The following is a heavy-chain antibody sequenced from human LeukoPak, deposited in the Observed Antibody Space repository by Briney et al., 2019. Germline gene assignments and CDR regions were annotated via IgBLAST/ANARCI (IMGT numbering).Heavy chain of an antibody. CDR1: GFTFSSYS. J-gene: IGHJ4*02. CDR3: TRVGYIDEGIDY. CDR2: ISTSSSTI. Sequence: GGSLRLSCAASGFTFSSYSMNWVRQGPGKGLEWLSYISTSSSTIYYADSVKDRFTISRDNAKNSLYLQMNSLRAEDTAIYYCTRVGYIDEGIDYWGQGTLVTVSS. V-gene: IGHV3-48*04. D-gene: IGHD5-24*01.